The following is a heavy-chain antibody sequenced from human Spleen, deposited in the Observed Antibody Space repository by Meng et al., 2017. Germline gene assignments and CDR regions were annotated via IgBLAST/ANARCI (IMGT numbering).Heavy chain of an antibody. V-gene: IGHV4-61*02. CDR3: EQKQFDSTSYYYRWYYFDD. CDR2: IYTSGIT. Sequence: SETLSLTCTVSGGSISSGSYYWSWIRQHAGKGLDWIVRIYTSGITIYNPCLMSRLTMSVDAAKNQLSLRLTSATAADAAVYYCEQKQFDSTSYYYRWYYFDDWGQGTLVTVSS. J-gene: IGHJ4*02. CDR1: GGSISSGSYY. D-gene: IGHD3-22*01.